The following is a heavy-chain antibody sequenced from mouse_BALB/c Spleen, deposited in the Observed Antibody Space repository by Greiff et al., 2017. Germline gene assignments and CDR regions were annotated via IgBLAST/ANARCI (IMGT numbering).Heavy chain of an antibody. J-gene: IGHJ3*01. Sequence: EVNVVESGGGLVQPGGSLKLSCAASGFTFSSYTMSWVRQTPEKRLEWVAYISNGGGSTYYPDTVKGRFTISRDNAKNTLYLQMSSLKSEDTAMYYCARRGITTAPFAYWGQGTLVTVSA. CDR1: GFTFSSYT. V-gene: IGHV5-12-2*01. D-gene: IGHD1-2*01. CDR2: ISNGGGST. CDR3: ARRGITTAPFAY.